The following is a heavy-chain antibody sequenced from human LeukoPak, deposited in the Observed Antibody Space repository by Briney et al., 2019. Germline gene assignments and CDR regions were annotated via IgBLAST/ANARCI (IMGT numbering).Heavy chain of an antibody. CDR2: IYYIGSN. D-gene: IGHD6-19*01. CDR3: ARPYASGWYAAFHI. V-gene: IGHV4-59*08. Sequence: PSETLSLTCTVSGVSIIKYYGGWIRQPPGKGLEWMGYIYYIGSNNYNPSLKSRVTISADTSKNQFFLRLTSVAAADTAVYYCARPYASGWYAAFHIWGQGTMVTVSS. CDR1: GVSIIKYY. J-gene: IGHJ3*02.